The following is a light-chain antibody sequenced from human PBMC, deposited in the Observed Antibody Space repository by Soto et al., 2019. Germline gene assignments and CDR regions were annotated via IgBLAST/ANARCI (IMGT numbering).Light chain of an antibody. CDR2: QAS. CDR3: QQYYSYPWT. V-gene: IGKV1-5*03. J-gene: IGKJ1*01. Sequence: DLQVTQSPSTLSASVGGRATITCRASRSISSWLAWYQQKPGKAPKLLISQASSLESGVPSRFSGSGSGTDFTLTISCLQSEDFATYYCQQYYSYPWTFGQGTKVDIK. CDR1: RSISSW.